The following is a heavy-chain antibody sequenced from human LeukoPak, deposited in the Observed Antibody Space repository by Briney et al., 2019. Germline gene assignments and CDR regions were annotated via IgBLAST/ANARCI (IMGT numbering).Heavy chain of an antibody. V-gene: IGHV1-69*02. CDR3: ATSGRQQLKVNAFDI. D-gene: IGHD6-13*01. J-gene: IGHJ3*02. Sequence: GASVKVSCKASGYTFTGYYMHWARQAPGQGLEWMGRIVPILGIANYAQKFQGRVTITADKSTSTAYMELSSLRSEDTAVYYCATSGRQQLKVNAFDIWGQGTMVTVSS. CDR2: IVPILGIA. CDR1: GYTFTGYY.